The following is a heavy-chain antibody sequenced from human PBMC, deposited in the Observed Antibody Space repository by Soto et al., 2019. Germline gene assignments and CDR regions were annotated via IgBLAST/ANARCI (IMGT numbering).Heavy chain of an antibody. D-gene: IGHD2-2*01. CDR1: GGSLSSYN. CDR2: ISTSGST. J-gene: IGHJ4*02. Sequence: SETVSLTCTVSGGSLSSYNWSWIRQPAGKGLEWMGRISTSGSTNYNPSLKSRVTMSVDTYKNQFSMRLSSVTAADTAVYYCVSGRCRSSSFYGFDNWGQGTLVTVSS. CDR3: VSGRCRSSSFYGFDN. V-gene: IGHV4-4*07.